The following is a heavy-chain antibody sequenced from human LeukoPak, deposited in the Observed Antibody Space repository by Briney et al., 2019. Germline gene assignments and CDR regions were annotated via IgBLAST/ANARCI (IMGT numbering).Heavy chain of an antibody. CDR3: ARVFIGRRSGNTMVRGVIDY. J-gene: IGHJ4*02. V-gene: IGHV4-39*07. D-gene: IGHD3-10*01. CDR2: IYYSGST. CDR1: GGSISSSSYY. Sequence: SETLSLTCTVSGGSISSSSYYWGWIRQPPGKGLEWIGSIYYSGSTYYNPSLKSRVTISVDTSKNQFSLKLSSVTAADTAVYYCARVFIGRRSGNTMVRGVIDYWGQGTLVTVSS.